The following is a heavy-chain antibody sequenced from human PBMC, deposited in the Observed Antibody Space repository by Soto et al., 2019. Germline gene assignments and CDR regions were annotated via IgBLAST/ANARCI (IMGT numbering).Heavy chain of an antibody. D-gene: IGHD3-22*01. V-gene: IGHV3-21*01. Sequence: GGSLRLSCAASGFTFSSYSMNWVRRAPGKGLEWVSSISSSSSYIYYADSVKGRFTISRDNAKNSLYLQMNSLRAEDTAVYYCARDGPPYYYDSSGYYYDYWGQGTLVTVSS. CDR1: GFTFSSYS. J-gene: IGHJ4*02. CDR2: ISSSSSYI. CDR3: ARDGPPYYYDSSGYYYDY.